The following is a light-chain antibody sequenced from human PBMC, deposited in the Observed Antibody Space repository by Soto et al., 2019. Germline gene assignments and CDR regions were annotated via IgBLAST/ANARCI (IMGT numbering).Light chain of an antibody. J-gene: IGKJ3*01. CDR1: QSVGSH. Sequence: EIVMTQSPATLSVSPGERATLSCRASQSVGSHLAWYQQRPGQAPRLLIYGASYRATGISARFSGSGSGTDFPLTISSLQSEDFAVYYCQQYDNWPPFTFGPGTKVDIK. CDR3: QQYDNWPPFT. V-gene: IGKV3-15*01. CDR2: GAS.